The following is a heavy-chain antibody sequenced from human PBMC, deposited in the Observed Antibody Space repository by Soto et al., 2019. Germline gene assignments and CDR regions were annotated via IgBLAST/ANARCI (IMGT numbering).Heavy chain of an antibody. Sequence: PGGSLRLSCTASGFTFGDYAMSWVRQAPGKGLEWVGFIRSKAYGGTTEYAASVKGRFTISRDDSKSIAYLQMNSLKTEDTAVYYCTRVNSSSWYYFDYWGQGTLVTVSS. CDR1: GFTFGDYA. J-gene: IGHJ4*02. CDR3: TRVNSSSWYYFDY. V-gene: IGHV3-49*04. CDR2: IRSKAYGGTT. D-gene: IGHD6-13*01.